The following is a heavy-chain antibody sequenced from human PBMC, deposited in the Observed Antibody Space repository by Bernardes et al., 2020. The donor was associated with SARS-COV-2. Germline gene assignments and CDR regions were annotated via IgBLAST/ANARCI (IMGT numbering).Heavy chain of an antibody. CDR2: FDHEDGEA. V-gene: IGHV1-24*01. CDR3: TTSLSLIVVVYAFDI. J-gene: IGHJ3*02. D-gene: IGHD3-22*01. CDR1: GYTLSDLS. Sequence: ASVKVACKVSGYTLSDLSMHWVRQAPGKGLEWMGSFDHEDGEALYAQKFLGRVTMTADTSTYTSYMELSRLRSDDTAVYYCTTSLSLIVVVYAFDIWGQGTTVIVSS.